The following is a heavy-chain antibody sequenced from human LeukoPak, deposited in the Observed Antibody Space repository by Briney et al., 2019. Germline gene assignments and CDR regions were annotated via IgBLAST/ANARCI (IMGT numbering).Heavy chain of an antibody. CDR3: ARDQMVRGRLPDAFDI. CDR1: GYTFTSYD. J-gene: IGHJ3*02. D-gene: IGHD3-10*01. Sequence: GASVKVSCKASGYTFTSYDINWVRQATGQGLEWMGWMNPNSGNTGYVQKFQGRVTMTRNTSISTAYMELSSLRSEDTAVYYCARDQMVRGRLPDAFDIWGQGTMVTVSS. V-gene: IGHV1-8*01. CDR2: MNPNSGNT.